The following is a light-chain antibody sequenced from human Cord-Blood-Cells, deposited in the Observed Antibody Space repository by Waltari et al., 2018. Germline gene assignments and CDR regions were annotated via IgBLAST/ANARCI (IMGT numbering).Light chain of an antibody. V-gene: IGKV3-11*01. J-gene: IGKJ5*01. Sequence: IVFTQSPSTPSFSTASRATLSCRASQSASSYLAWYQQKPGQAPRLLIYDESNSATGSAARCSGSGSGTDFTLTISSLEPEDDAVYYCQQQSYWTPITFGQGTQLEIK. CDR1: QSASSY. CDR3: QQQSYWTPIT. CDR2: DES.